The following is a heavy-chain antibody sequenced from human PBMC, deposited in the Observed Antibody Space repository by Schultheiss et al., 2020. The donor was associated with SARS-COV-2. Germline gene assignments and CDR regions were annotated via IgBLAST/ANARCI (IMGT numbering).Heavy chain of an antibody. J-gene: IGHJ6*02. D-gene: IGHD6-13*01. CDR2: IIPILGIA. V-gene: IGHV1-69*04. CDR3: ARDRVAAAAYHYYYGMDV. CDR1: GGTFSSYT. Sequence: SVKVSCKASGGTFSSYTISWVRQAPGQGLEWMGRIIPILGIANYAQKFQGRVTITADKSTSTAYMELRSLRSDDTAVYYCARDRVAAAAYHYYYGMDVWVQGATVTISS.